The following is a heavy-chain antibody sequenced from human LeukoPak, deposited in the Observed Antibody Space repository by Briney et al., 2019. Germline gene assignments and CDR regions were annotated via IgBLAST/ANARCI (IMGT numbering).Heavy chain of an antibody. V-gene: IGHV1-69*05. CDR2: IIPIFGTA. D-gene: IGHD4-17*01. Sequence: SVKVSCKASGYTFTVYYMHWVRQAPGQGLEWMGGIIPIFGTANYAQKFQGRVTITTDESTSTAYMELSSLRSEDTAVYYCARDDPYGDYGFGFDPWGQGTLVTVSS. J-gene: IGHJ5*02. CDR1: GYTFTVYY. CDR3: ARDDPYGDYGFGFDP.